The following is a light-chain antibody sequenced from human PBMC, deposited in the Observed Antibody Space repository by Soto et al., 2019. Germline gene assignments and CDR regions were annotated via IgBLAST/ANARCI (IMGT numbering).Light chain of an antibody. J-gene: IGLJ1*01. CDR1: SSDVGDYNF. CDR3: SSFSGSNNYV. CDR2: EVS. Sequence: QSALTQPPSASGSPGQSVTISCTGTSSDVGDYNFVSWYQQHPGKAPKLMIYEVSERPSGVPDRFSGSKSGNTASLTVSGLQAEDEAGYYCSSFSGSNNYVFGTGTKVTVL. V-gene: IGLV2-8*01.